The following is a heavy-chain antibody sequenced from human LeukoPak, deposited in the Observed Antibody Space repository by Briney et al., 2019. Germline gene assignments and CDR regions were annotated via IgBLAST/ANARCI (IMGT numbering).Heavy chain of an antibody. V-gene: IGHV4-59*01. CDR1: GGSISSYY. J-gene: IGHJ4*02. CDR2: IYYSGST. Sequence: SETLSLTCTVSGGSISSYYWSWIRQPPGKGMEWIGYIYYSGSTNYNPSLKSRVPISVDTSKNQLSLKLSSVAAADTAVYYCARAARYSSSWSGDTYYFDYWGQGTLVTVSS. D-gene: IGHD6-13*01. CDR3: ARAARYSSSWSGDTYYFDY.